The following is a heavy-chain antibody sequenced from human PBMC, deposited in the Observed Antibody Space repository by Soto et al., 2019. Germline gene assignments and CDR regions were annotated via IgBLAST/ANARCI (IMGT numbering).Heavy chain of an antibody. CDR2: INPNRGGT. J-gene: IGHJ5*02. CDR3: ARVFSVAGIKFDP. D-gene: IGHD6-19*01. V-gene: IGHV1-2*02. CDR1: GYTFTGYY. Sequence: ASVKVSCKASGYTFTGYYMHWVRQAPGQGLEWMGWINPNRGGTNYAQKFQGRVTMTRDTSISTAYMELSRLRSDDTAVYYCARVFSVAGIKFDPWGQGTLVPVSS.